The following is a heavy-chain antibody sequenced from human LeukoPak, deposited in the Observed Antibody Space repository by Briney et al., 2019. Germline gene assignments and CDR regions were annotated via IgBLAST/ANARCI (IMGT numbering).Heavy chain of an antibody. J-gene: IGHJ4*02. CDR3: ARARKITMVRGVIGPFDY. D-gene: IGHD3-10*01. CDR1: GFTFSSYS. CDR2: ISSSSSYI. Sequence: PGGSLRLSCAASGFTFSSYSMNWVRQAPGKGLEWISSISSSSSYIYYADSVKGRFTIPRDNAKNSLYLQMNSLRAEDTAVYYCARARKITMVRGVIGPFDYWGQGTLVTVSS. V-gene: IGHV3-21*01.